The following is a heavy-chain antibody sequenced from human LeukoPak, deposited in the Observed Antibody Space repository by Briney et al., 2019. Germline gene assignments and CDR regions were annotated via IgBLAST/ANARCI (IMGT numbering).Heavy chain of an antibody. CDR2: IDTSGSI. Sequence: PSETLCLTCTVSGGSISSYFCSWIRQPAGKGLEWIGRIDTSGSINYNPSLKSRVTMSVDRSKNQFSLKLRSVTAADTAVYYCARVGSLSRGRNWVDPWGQGTLVIVS. V-gene: IGHV4-4*07. CDR1: GGSISSYF. CDR3: ARVGSLSRGRNWVDP. J-gene: IGHJ5*02. D-gene: IGHD2-15*01.